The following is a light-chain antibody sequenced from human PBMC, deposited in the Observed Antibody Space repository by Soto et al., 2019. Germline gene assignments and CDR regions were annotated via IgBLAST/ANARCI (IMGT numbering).Light chain of an antibody. J-gene: IGKJ1*01. CDR1: HDISTF. V-gene: IGKV1-9*01. CDR2: EAS. CDR3: QQYNSYSEA. Sequence: DIPLTQSPSVLSASIGDRVTITCRASHDISTFLAWYQQKPGEAPKLLIYEASTLQSGVPSRFSGSGSGTDFTLTISWLQSEDFAVYYCQQYNSYSEAFGQGTKVDIK.